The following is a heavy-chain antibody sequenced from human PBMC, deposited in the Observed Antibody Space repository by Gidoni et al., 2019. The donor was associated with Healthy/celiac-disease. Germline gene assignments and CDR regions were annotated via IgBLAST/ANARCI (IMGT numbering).Heavy chain of an antibody. CDR2: IWYDGSNK. CDR3: ARGGVLLWFGELNWFDP. V-gene: IGHV3-33*01. J-gene: IGHJ5*02. Sequence: QVQLVESGGGVVQPGRSLRLSCAASGFTFSSYGMHWVRQAPGKGLGWVAVIWYDGSNKYYADSVKGRFTSSRDNSKNTLYLQMNSLRAEDTAVYYCARGGVLLWFGELNWFDPWGQGTLVTVSS. D-gene: IGHD3-10*01. CDR1: GFTFSSYG.